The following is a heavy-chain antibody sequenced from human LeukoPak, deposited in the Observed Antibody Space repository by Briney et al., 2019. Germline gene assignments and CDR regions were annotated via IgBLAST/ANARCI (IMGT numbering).Heavy chain of an antibody. V-gene: IGHV1-8*01. CDR3: ARGAWFGDQTGTYYYYYGMDV. Sequence: ASVKVSCKASGYTFTSYDINWVRQATGQGLEWMGWMNPNSGNTGYAQKFQGRVTMTRNTSISTAYMELSRLGSEDTAVYYCARGAWFGDQTGTYYYYYGMDVWGQGTTVTVSS. CDR1: GYTFTSYD. J-gene: IGHJ6*02. CDR2: MNPNSGNT. D-gene: IGHD3-10*01.